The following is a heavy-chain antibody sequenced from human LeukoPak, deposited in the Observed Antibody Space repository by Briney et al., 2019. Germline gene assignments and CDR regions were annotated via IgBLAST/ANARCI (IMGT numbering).Heavy chain of an antibody. J-gene: IGHJ4*02. CDR1: GGSISSYH. CDR2: IYYSGST. Sequence: KPSETLSLTCTVSGGSISSYHWGWIRQPPGKGLKWIGYIYYSGSTNYNPSLKSRVTISVDTSKNQFSLKLSSVTAADTAVYYCARVPSYWGQGTLVTVSS. V-gene: IGHV4-59*01. CDR3: ARVPSY.